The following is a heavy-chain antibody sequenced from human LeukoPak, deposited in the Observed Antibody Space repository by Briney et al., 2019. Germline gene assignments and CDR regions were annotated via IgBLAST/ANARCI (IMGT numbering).Heavy chain of an antibody. D-gene: IGHD3-10*01. CDR2: IIPIFGAA. J-gene: IGHJ5*02. CDR1: GGTFSSYA. Sequence: SVKVSCKASGGTFSSYAISWVRQAPGQELEWMGGIIPIFGAANYAQKFQGRVTITADKSTSTAYMELSSLRSEDTAVYYCARDVMVRGHNWFDPWGQGTLVTVSS. V-gene: IGHV1-69*06. CDR3: ARDVMVRGHNWFDP.